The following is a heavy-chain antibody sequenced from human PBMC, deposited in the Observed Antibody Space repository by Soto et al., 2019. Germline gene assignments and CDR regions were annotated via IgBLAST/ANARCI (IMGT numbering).Heavy chain of an antibody. J-gene: IGHJ4*02. CDR3: ADLAAAGTSY. CDR2: IIPISGTA. D-gene: IGHD6-13*01. Sequence: QVQLVQSGAEVKKPGSSVKVSCKASGGTFSSYAISWVRQAPGHGLEWMGGIIPISGTATYAQKFQGRVTITADKSTSTAYMRLSSLRSYDTAVYYCADLAAAGTSYWGQGTLVTVSS. CDR1: GGTFSSYA. V-gene: IGHV1-69*06.